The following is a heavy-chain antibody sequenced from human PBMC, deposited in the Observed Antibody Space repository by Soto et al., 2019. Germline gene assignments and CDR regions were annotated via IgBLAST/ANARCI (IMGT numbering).Heavy chain of an antibody. J-gene: IGHJ4*02. CDR2: IWYDGSNK. Sequence: QVLLVESGGGVVQPGRSLRLSCAASGFTFSSYGMHWVRQAPGKGLEWVAVIWYDGSNKYYADSVKGRFTISRDNSKNTLYLQMNSLRAEDTAVYYCAREYYDSSGYSYFDYWGQGTLVTVSS. CDR3: AREYYDSSGYSYFDY. V-gene: IGHV3-33*01. D-gene: IGHD3-22*01. CDR1: GFTFSSYG.